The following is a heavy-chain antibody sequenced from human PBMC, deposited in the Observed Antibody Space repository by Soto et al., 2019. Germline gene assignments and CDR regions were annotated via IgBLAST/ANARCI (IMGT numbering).Heavy chain of an antibody. CDR1: GFTFSNAF. CDR3: TTGLTIFGVVIDP. CDR2: IKSKSDGATT. Sequence: EVQLVESGGGLVKPGGSLRLSCAASGFTFSNAFMTWVRQAPGKGLEWVCRIKSKSDGATTDYAAPGRGRFIISRDDSNNTLYLQMKSLKTADNAVYYCTTGLTIFGVVIDPWGQGTLVTVSS. V-gene: IGHV3-15*01. D-gene: IGHD3-3*01. J-gene: IGHJ5*02.